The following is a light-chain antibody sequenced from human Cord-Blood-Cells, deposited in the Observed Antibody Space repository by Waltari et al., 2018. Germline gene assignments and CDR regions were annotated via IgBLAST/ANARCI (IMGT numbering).Light chain of an antibody. Sequence: DIQMTQSPSSLSASVGDSVTITCRASQSISSYLNWYQQKPGKAPKLLIYAASSLQSGVPSRFSGSGSGTDFTLTISRLEPEDFAVYYCQQYGSSPPYTFGQGTKLEIK. J-gene: IGKJ2*01. V-gene: IGKV1-39*01. CDR2: AAS. CDR3: QQYGSSPPYT. CDR1: QSISSY.